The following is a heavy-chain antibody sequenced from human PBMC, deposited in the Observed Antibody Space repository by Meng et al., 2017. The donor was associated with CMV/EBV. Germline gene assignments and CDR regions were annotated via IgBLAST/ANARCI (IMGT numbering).Heavy chain of an antibody. CDR2: IYYSGST. V-gene: IGHV4-61*01. CDR3: ARKKVLVVPAAISPRTSYFDY. J-gene: IGHJ4*02. CDR1: GGSVSSGSYY. Sequence: SETLSLTCTVSGGSVSSGSYYWSWIRQPPGKGLEWIGYIYYSGSTNYNPSLKSRVTISVDTSKNQFSLKLSSVTAADTAVYYCARKKVLVVPAAISPRTSYFDYWGQGTLVTVSS. D-gene: IGHD2-2*02.